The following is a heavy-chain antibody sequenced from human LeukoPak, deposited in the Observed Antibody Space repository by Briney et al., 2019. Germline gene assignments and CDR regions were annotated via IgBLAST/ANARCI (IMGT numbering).Heavy chain of an antibody. CDR3: ARGSRFGRYFDY. CDR1: GFTFNTYD. J-gene: IGHJ4*02. Sequence: PGGSLRLSCAASGFTFNTYDMHWVRQGTGKGLEWVSAIGTAGDTYYPDSVKGRFTISRENAKNSLYLQMNSLRAGDTAVYYCARGSRFGRYFDYWGQGTLVTVSS. CDR2: IGTAGDT. D-gene: IGHD3-16*01. V-gene: IGHV3-13*04.